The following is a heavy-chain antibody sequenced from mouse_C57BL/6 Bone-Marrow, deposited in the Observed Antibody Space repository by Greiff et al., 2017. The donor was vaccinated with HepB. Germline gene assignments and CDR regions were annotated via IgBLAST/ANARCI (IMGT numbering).Heavy chain of an antibody. V-gene: IGHV1-50*01. J-gene: IGHJ3*01. CDR2: IDPSDSYT. CDR3: AYYSNAFFAY. D-gene: IGHD2-5*01. CDR1: GYTFTSYW. Sequence: VQLQQPGAELVKPGASVKLSCKASGYTFTSYWMQWVKQRPGQGLEWIGEIDPSDSYTNYNHKFKGKATLTVDTSSSTAYMQLSSLTSEDSEVYYCAYYSNAFFAYWGQGTLVTVSA.